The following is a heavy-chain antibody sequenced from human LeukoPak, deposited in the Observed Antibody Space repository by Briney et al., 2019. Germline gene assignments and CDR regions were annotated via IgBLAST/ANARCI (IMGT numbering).Heavy chain of an antibody. CDR3: ARDYLRGLGGYWFDP. J-gene: IGHJ5*02. CDR2: IYYSGST. CDR1: GGSISSHY. D-gene: IGHD3-10*01. Sequence: SETLSLTCTVSGGSISSHYWSWIRQPPGKGLEWIGYIYYSGSTNYNPSLKSRVTISVDTSKNQFSLKLSSVTAADTAVYYCARDYLRGLGGYWFDPWGQGTLVTVSS. V-gene: IGHV4-59*11.